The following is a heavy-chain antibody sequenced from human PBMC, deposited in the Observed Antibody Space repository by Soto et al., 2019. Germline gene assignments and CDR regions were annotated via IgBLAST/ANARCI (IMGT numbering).Heavy chain of an antibody. CDR1: GYSFTNYY. CDR2: INPSDRTT. J-gene: IGHJ4*02. Sequence: QVQLVQSGAEVKKPGASVKVSCKASGYSFTNYYMHWVRQAPGQGLEWVGVINPSDRTTSHAQKVQGRVHMTRDTSRGKVSMELSSLRSEDTAVYYGARARAEAGAAERYWGQGTLVTVSS. V-gene: IGHV1-46*03. CDR3: ARARAEAGAAERY. D-gene: IGHD2-15*01.